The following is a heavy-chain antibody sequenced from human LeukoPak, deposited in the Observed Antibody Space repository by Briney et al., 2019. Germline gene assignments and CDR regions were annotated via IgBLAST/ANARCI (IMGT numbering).Heavy chain of an antibody. V-gene: IGHV3-11*06. J-gene: IGHJ6*02. CDR2: ISSSSSYT. D-gene: IGHD6-13*01. CDR1: GFTFSDYY. Sequence: GGSLRLSCAASGFTFSDYYMSWIRQAPGKGLEWVSYISSSSSYTNYADSVKGRFTISRDNAKNSLYLQMNSLRAEDTAVYYCARDLVAAAGNYYYYYGMDVWGQGTTVAVSS. CDR3: ARDLVAAAGNYYYYYGMDV.